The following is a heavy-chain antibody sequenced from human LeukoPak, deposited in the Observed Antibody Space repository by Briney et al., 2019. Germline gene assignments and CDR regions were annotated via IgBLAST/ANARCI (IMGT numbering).Heavy chain of an antibody. CDR1: GFTFSSYG. Sequence: PGGSLRLSCAASGFTFSSYGMHWVRQAPGKGLEWVAVIWYDGSNKYYADSVKGRFTISRDNSKNTLYLQMNSLRAEDAAVYYCARDPCSSTSCYLPDYWGQGTLVTVSS. J-gene: IGHJ4*02. CDR3: ARDPCSSTSCYLPDY. V-gene: IGHV3-33*01. D-gene: IGHD2-2*01. CDR2: IWYDGSNK.